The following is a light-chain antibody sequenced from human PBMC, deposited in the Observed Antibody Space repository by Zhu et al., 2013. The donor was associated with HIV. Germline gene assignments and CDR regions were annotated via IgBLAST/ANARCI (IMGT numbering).Light chain of an antibody. V-gene: IGLV1-51*01. CDR1: SSNIGNNS. CDR3: GTWDTSLSIHV. Sequence: QSVLTQPPSVSAAPGQKVTISCSGTSSNIGNNSVSWYQQLPGTAPKSLIYDNYKRPSGISDRFSGSKSGTAATLGITGLQTGDEADYYCGTWDTSLSIHVFGTGTKVTVL. CDR2: DNY. J-gene: IGLJ1*01.